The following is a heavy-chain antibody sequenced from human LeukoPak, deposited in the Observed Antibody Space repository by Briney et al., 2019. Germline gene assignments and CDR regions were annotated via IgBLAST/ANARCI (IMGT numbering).Heavy chain of an antibody. CDR2: ISPNRGDT. CDR3: ARGSFSGGSYFVGDY. J-gene: IGHJ4*02. CDR1: EYTFTDYY. Sequence: ASVKVSCKASEYTFTDYYIHWVRQAPGQRLEWMGWISPNRGDTNFAQEFQGRVTLTRDTSISTAYMELSRLTSDDTAVYYCARGSFSGGSYFVGDYWGQGTLVTVSS. V-gene: IGHV1-2*02. D-gene: IGHD1-26*01.